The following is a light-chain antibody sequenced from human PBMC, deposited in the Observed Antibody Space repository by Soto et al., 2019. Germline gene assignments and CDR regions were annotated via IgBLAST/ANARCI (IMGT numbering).Light chain of an antibody. CDR1: SSDVGGYNY. J-gene: IGLJ1*01. V-gene: IGLV2-8*01. CDR2: EVS. Sequence: QSALTQPPSASGSPGQSVTITCTGTSSDVGGYNYVSWYQQHPGKAPKVMIYEVSKRPSGVPDRFSGSKSGNTASLTVSGLQAEDEADYYCSSYAGSSYVFGTGNKVTVL. CDR3: SSYAGSSYV.